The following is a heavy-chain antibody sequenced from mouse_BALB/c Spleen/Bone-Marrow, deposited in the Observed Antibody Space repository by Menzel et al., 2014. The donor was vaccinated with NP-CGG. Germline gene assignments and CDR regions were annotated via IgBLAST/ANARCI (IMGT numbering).Heavy chain of an antibody. J-gene: IGHJ2*01. V-gene: IGHV2-9*02. CDR3: ASYGNYFDY. D-gene: IGHD2-1*01. Sequence: VMLVESGPGLVAPSQSLSIPCAVSGFSLTSYGLHWVRQPPGKGLEWLGVIWAGGSTNYNSALMSRLSISKDNSKSQVFLKMYSLQTDDTAMYYCASYGNYFDYWGQGTTLTVSS. CDR2: IWAGGST. CDR1: GFSLTSYG.